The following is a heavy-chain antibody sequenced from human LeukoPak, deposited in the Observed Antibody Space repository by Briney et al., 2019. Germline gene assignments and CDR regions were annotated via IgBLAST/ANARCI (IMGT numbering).Heavy chain of an antibody. CDR2: ISTSGST. D-gene: IGHD2-15*01. J-gene: IGHJ4*02. V-gene: IGHV4-61*02. Sequence: PSQTLSLACTVSDGSIRSGSYYWSWIQQPAGKGLEWIGRISTSGSTNYNPSLKSRVTISVDTSKNQFSLRLTSVTAADTAIYYCAINGGTPNAVFDHWGQGTLVTVSS. CDR1: DGSIRSGSYY. CDR3: AINGGTPNAVFDH.